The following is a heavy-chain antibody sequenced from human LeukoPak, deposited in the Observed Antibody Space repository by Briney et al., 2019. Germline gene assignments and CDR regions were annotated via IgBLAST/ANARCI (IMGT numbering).Heavy chain of an antibody. V-gene: IGHV1-69*06. J-gene: IGHJ3*02. D-gene: IGHD3-10*01. CDR2: IIPIFGTA. Sequence: GASVKVSCKASGGTFSSYAISWVRQAPGQGLEWMGGIIPIFGTANYAQKFQGRVTITADKSTSTAYMELSSLRSEDTAVYYCARCYYGFEKGKDAFDIWGQGTMVTVSS. CDR3: ARCYYGFEKGKDAFDI. CDR1: GGTFSSYA.